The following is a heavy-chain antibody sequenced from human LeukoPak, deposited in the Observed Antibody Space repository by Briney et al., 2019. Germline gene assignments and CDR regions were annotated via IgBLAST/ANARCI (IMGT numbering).Heavy chain of an antibody. D-gene: IGHD3-22*01. CDR2: IYYGGNT. Sequence: SETLSLTCTVSGGSISSSSYYWGWIRQPPGKGLEWIGSIYYGGNTYYNPSLKSRVTISVAASKNRFSLTLSSVTAADMAVYYCARHGSGHYVPYFDLWGQGTLVTVSS. CDR3: ARHGSGHYVPYFDL. CDR1: GGSISSSSYY. J-gene: IGHJ4*02. V-gene: IGHV4-39*01.